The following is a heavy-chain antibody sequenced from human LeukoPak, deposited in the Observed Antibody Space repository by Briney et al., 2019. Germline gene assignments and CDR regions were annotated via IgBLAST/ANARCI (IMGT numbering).Heavy chain of an antibody. CDR1: GGSFSGYY. CDR3: ARRMPLNKGAYGMDV. V-gene: IGHV4-34*01. CDR2: INHSGST. J-gene: IGHJ6*02. D-gene: IGHD1-26*01. Sequence: PSETLSLTCAVYGGSFSGYYWRWIRQPPGKGLEWIGEINHSGSTNYNPSLKGRVTISVDTSKNQFSLKLSSVTAADTAVYYCARRMPLNKGAYGMDVWGQGTTVTVSS.